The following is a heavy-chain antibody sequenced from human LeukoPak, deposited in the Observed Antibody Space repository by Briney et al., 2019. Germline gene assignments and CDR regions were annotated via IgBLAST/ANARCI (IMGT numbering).Heavy chain of an antibody. CDR1: GYTFTSYG. CDR3: ARGHSGSYYSFDY. D-gene: IGHD1-26*01. J-gene: IGHJ4*02. Sequence: SVKVSCKASGYTFTSYGISWVRQAPGQGLEWMGRIIPIFGTANYAQKFQGRVTITTDESTSTAYMELRSLRSDDTAVYYCARGHSGSYYSFDYWGQGTLVTVSS. CDR2: IIPIFGTA. V-gene: IGHV1-69*05.